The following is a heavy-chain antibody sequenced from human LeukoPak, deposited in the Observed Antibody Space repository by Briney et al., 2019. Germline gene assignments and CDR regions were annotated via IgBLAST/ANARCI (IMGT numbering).Heavy chain of an antibody. Sequence: GASVKVSCKASGYTFTGYYMHWVRQAPGQGLEWMGWINPNSGGTNYAQKFQGRVTVTRDTSISTAYMELSRLRSDDTAVYYCARSLRGSGYYFDAFDIWGQGTMVTVSS. J-gene: IGHJ3*02. CDR1: GYTFTGYY. CDR2: INPNSGGT. CDR3: ARSLRGSGYYFDAFDI. V-gene: IGHV1-2*02. D-gene: IGHD3-22*01.